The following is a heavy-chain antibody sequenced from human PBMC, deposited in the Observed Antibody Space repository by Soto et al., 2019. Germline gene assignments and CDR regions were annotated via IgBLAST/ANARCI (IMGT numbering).Heavy chain of an antibody. J-gene: IGHJ5*02. Sequence: PGGSLRLSCAASGFTFSSYEMNWVRQAPGKGLEWVSYISSSGSTIYYADSVKGRFTISRDNAKNSLYLQMNSLRAEDTAVYYCARLDYYGSGSYYQGSWFDPWGQGTLVTVSS. CDR1: GFTFSSYE. CDR2: ISSSGSTI. V-gene: IGHV3-48*03. D-gene: IGHD3-10*01. CDR3: ARLDYYGSGSYYQGSWFDP.